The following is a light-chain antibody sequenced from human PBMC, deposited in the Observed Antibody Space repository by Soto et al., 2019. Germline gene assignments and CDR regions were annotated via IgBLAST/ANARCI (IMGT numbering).Light chain of an antibody. CDR3: ETWDSNTHTV. CDR1: SGHSSYI. CDR2: LEGSGSY. Sequence: QLVLTQSSSASASPGSSGKLTCTLSSGHSSYIIAWHQQQPGKAPRSLMTLEGSGSYNKRSEVPDRFSGSSSGSDRYLTIANLLFEDEADYYCETWDSNTHTVFGGGTKLTVL. J-gene: IGLJ3*02. V-gene: IGLV4-60*02.